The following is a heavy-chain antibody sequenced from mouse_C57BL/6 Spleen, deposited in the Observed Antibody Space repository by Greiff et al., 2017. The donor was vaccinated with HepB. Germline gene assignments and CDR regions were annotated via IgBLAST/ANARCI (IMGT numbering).Heavy chain of an antibody. Sequence: VQLQQPGAELVKPGASVKMSCKASGYTFTSYWITWVKQRPGQGLEWIGDIYPGSGSTNYNEKLKSKATLTVDTSSSTAYMQLSSLTSEDSAVYYCARSDEGYAMDYWGQGTSVTVSS. V-gene: IGHV1-55*01. CDR1: GYTFTSYW. CDR3: ARSDEGYAMDY. CDR2: IYPGSGST. J-gene: IGHJ4*01.